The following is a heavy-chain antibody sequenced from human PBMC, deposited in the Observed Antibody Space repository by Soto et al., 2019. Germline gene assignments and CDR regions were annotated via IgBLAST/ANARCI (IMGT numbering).Heavy chain of an antibody. CDR2: IGADNGDT. Sequence: QVQLVQSGAEVKKPGASVKVSCKASGYTFSTYGFSWVRQAPGQGLEWMGWIGADNGDTNYAQNFQGRVTMTTDTSTTTSYMELRSLTYDDTAVYLCARDWKGAEGFDPWGQGTLVTVSS. CDR3: ARDWKGAEGFDP. J-gene: IGHJ5*02. V-gene: IGHV1-18*01. CDR1: GYTFSTYG. D-gene: IGHD1-1*01.